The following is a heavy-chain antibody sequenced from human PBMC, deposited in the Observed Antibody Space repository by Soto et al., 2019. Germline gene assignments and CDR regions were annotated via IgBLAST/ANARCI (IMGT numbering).Heavy chain of an antibody. V-gene: IGHV3-7*05. J-gene: IGHJ4*02. CDR3: ARDQTVTTLLYFDY. CDR2: IKQDGSEK. Sequence: GGSLRLSCAASGFTFSSYWMSWVRQAPGKGLEWVANIKQDGSEKYYVDSVKGRFTISRDNAKNSLYLQMNSLRAEDTAVYYCARDQTVTTLLYFDYWGQGTLVTVSS. D-gene: IGHD4-17*01. CDR1: GFTFSSYW.